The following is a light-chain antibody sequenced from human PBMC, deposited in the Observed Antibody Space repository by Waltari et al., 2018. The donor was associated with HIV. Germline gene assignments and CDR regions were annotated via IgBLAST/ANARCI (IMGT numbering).Light chain of an antibody. V-gene: IGLV1-44*01. CDR3: AAWDVSLNGLV. J-gene: IGLJ2*01. CDR2: SND. Sequence: QSVLTQPPSASGPPGQRVTISCSGRRSNIGSQPVNWYQQLPGTAPKLLIYSNDQRPSGVPDRFSGSKSGTSASLAISGLQSEDEAGYYCAAWDVSLNGLVFGGGTKVTVL. CDR1: RSNIGSQP.